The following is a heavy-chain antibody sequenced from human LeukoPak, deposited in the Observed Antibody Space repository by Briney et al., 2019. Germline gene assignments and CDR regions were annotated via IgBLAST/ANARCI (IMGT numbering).Heavy chain of an antibody. D-gene: IGHD3-3*01. CDR1: GGSINNYY. Sequence: SETLSLTCTVSGGSINNYYWSWIRQPPGKGLEWIGYIFHSGSTNYNPSLKSRVTISVDTSKNQFSLKLSSVTAADTAVYYCARDAKSGNDYWGQGTLVTVSS. CDR3: ARDAKSGNDY. V-gene: IGHV4-59*01. CDR2: IFHSGST. J-gene: IGHJ4*02.